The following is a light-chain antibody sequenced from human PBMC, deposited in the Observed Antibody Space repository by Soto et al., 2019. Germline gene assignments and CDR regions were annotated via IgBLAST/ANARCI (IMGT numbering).Light chain of an antibody. Sequence: EIVLTQSPATLSLSPGERATLSSRASQSVSSYLAWYQQKPGQAPRLLVYDASNRATGIPARFSGSGSGTDFTLTISSLEPEDFAVYYCQQRSKTFGGGTKVDIK. CDR3: QQRSKT. J-gene: IGKJ4*01. V-gene: IGKV3-11*01. CDR1: QSVSSY. CDR2: DAS.